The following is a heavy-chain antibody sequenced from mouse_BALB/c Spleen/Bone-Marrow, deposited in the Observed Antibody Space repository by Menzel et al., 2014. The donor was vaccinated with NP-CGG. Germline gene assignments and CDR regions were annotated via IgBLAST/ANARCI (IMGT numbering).Heavy chain of an antibody. Sequence: EVQRVESGGGLVKLGGSLKLSCAASGFTFSSYYMSWVRQTPEKRLELVAAINSNGGSTYYPDTVKGRFTISRDNAKNPLSLKRSSLKSGDTALFYCEGFSSGGPSDYWAQGTPPTVPS. CDR2: INSNGGST. CDR3: EGFSSGGPSDY. V-gene: IGHV5-6-2*01. CDR1: GFTFSSYY. J-gene: IGHJ2*01. D-gene: IGHD1-1*02.